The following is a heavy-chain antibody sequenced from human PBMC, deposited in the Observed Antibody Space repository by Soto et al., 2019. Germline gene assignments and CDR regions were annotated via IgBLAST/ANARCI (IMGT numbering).Heavy chain of an antibody. D-gene: IGHD3-22*01. CDR2: IIPIFGTA. CDR3: ARGWGYDSNDYYYAY. Sequence: QVQLVQSGAEVRKPGSSVKVSCKASGGTFSRHAISWVRQAPGQGLEWMGGIIPIFGTANHAQKFQGRVTIIADESTSTVYMELSSRRSDDTAMYYCARGWGYDSNDYYYAYWGQGTLFIVSS. J-gene: IGHJ4*02. CDR1: GGTFSRHA. V-gene: IGHV1-69*01.